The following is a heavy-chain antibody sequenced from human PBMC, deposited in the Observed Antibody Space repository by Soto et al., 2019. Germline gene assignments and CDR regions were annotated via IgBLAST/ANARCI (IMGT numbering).Heavy chain of an antibody. V-gene: IGHV3-23*01. J-gene: IGHJ3*02. CDR2: ISGSGGST. D-gene: IGHD3-22*01. CDR3: AKGSIPNDSSGSDAFDI. CDR1: GFTFSSYA. Sequence: EVQLLESGGGLVQPGGSLRLSCAASGFTFSSYAMSWVRQAPGKGLEWVSAISGSGGSTYYADSVKGRFTISRDNSKNTLYLQMNSLRAEDTAVYYCAKGSIPNDSSGSDAFDIWGQGTMVTVSS.